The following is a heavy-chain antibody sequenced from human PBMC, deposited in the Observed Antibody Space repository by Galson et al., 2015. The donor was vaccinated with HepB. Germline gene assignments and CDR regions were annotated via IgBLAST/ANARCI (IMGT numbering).Heavy chain of an antibody. CDR1: GFTFSSYG. Sequence: SLRLSCAASGFTFSSYGMHWVRQAPGKGLEWVAVISYDGSNKYYADSVKGRFTISRDNSKNTLYLQMNSLRAEDTAVYYCAKDQSPSRRGYYGMDVWGQGTTVTVSS. CDR2: ISYDGSNK. D-gene: IGHD3-16*01. CDR3: AKDQSPSRRGYYGMDV. V-gene: IGHV3-30*18. J-gene: IGHJ6*02.